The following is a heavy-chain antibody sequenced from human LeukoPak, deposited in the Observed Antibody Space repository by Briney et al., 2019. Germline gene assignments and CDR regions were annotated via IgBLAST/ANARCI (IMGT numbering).Heavy chain of an antibody. CDR3: AKDIQLSA. V-gene: IGHV3-23*01. Sequence: GGSLRLSCAASGFNFNDAAMTWVRQAPGKGLEWVSLISSSGRNTYYTDSVRGRFTISRDNSKKTLSVQMNSMRVEDTAIYYCAKDIQLSAWGLGTMVTVSS. CDR2: ISSSGRNT. CDR1: GFNFNDAA. D-gene: IGHD5-24*01. J-gene: IGHJ3*01.